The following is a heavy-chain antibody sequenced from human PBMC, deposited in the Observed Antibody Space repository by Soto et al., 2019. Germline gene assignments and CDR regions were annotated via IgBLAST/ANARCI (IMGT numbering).Heavy chain of an antibody. CDR2: IKSKTDGGTT. Sequence: GGSLRLSCAASGFTFSNAWMSWVRQAPGKGLEWVGRIKSKTDGGTTDYAAPVKGRFTISRDDSKNTLYLQMNSLKTEDTAVYYCTTEVVTATAIFGEDYWGQGTLVTVSS. V-gene: IGHV3-15*01. D-gene: IGHD2-21*02. CDR1: GFTFSNAW. J-gene: IGHJ4*02. CDR3: TTEVVTATAIFGEDY.